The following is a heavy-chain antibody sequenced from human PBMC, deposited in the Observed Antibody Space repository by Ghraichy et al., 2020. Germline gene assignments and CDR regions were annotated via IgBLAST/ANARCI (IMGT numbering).Heavy chain of an antibody. Sequence: GESLNISCAASGFTFSSYAMSWVRQAPGKGLEWVSAISGSGGSTYYADSVKGRFTISRDNSKNTLYLQMNSLRAEDTAVYYCAGTLGLVVPAARGRRYFDYWGQGTLVTVSS. V-gene: IGHV3-23*01. CDR2: ISGSGGST. CDR1: GFTFSSYA. D-gene: IGHD2-2*01. J-gene: IGHJ4*02. CDR3: AGTLGLVVPAARGRRYFDY.